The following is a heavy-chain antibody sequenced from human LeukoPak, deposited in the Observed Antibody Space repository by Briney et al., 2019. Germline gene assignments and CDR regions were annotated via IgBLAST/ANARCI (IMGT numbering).Heavy chain of an antibody. CDR1: GGSISSGDYY. CDR2: IYYSGST. Sequence: SETLSLTCTVSGGSISSGDYYWSWIRQPPGKGLEWIGYIYYSGSTYYNPSLKSRVTISVDTSKNQFSLKLSSVTAADTAVYYCARGSQNWNDYYYYYYGMDVWGQGTTVTVSS. D-gene: IGHD1-1*01. CDR3: ARGSQNWNDYYYYYYGMDV. J-gene: IGHJ6*02. V-gene: IGHV4-30-4*08.